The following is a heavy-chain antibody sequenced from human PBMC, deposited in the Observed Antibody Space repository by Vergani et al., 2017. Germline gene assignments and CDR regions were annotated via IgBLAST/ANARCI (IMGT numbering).Heavy chain of an antibody. V-gene: IGHV4-34*01. J-gene: IGHJ4*02. CDR2: IHHSGST. D-gene: IGHD6-13*01. CDR1: GGSFSGYY. CDR3: ARWGSYSSSWSKRNYFDY. Sequence: QVQLQQWGAGLLKPSETLSLICAVYGGSFSGYYWSWIRQPPGKGLEWIGEIHHSGSTNYNPSLKSRVTISVDTSKNQFSLKLSSVTAADTAVYYCARWGSYSSSWSKRNYFDYWGQGTLVTVSS.